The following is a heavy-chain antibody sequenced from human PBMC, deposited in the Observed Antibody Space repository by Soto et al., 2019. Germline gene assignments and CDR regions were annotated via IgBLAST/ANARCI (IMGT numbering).Heavy chain of an antibody. D-gene: IGHD6-6*01. CDR3: AKVGPYSSSVSFDI. J-gene: IGHJ3*02. CDR2: ISYDGSNK. Sequence: PGGSLRLSCAASGFTFSSYGMHWVRQAPGKGLEWVAVISYDGSNKYYADSAKGRFTISRDNSKNTLYLQMNSLRAEDTAVYYCAKVGPYSSSVSFDIWGQGTMVTVSS. CDR1: GFTFSSYG. V-gene: IGHV3-30*18.